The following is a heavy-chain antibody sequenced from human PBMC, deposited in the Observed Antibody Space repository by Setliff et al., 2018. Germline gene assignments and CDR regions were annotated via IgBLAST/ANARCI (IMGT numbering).Heavy chain of an antibody. V-gene: IGHV3-7*01. Sequence: GESLKISCTASGLSYTNDWVSWVRQAPGKGLEWLASINPDGSGKYYVDSVKGRFTISRDNAENSLYLEMNSLRVEDTAVYYCARDNTLFGVVITGSWFDPWGQGTLVTVSS. CDR3: ARDNTLFGVVITGSWFDP. CDR1: GLSYTNDW. J-gene: IGHJ5*02. CDR2: INPDGSGK. D-gene: IGHD3-3*01.